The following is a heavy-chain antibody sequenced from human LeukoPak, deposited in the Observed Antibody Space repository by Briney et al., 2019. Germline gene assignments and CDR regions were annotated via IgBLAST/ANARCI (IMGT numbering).Heavy chain of an antibody. D-gene: IGHD3-22*01. V-gene: IGHV1-2*02. J-gene: IGHJ3*02. CDR1: GYTFTGYH. CDR3: ARVDDSSGYLRDGFDI. CDR2: INPNSGGT. Sequence: ASVKVSCKASGYTFTGYHIHWVRQAPGQGLEWMEWINPNSGGTNYAQNFQGRVTMTRDTSISTAYMELSRLISDDTAIYYCARVDDSSGYLRDGFDIWGQGTTVTVSS.